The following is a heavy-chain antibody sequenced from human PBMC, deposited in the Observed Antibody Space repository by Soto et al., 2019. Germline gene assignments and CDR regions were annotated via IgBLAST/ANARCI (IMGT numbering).Heavy chain of an antibody. J-gene: IGHJ6*03. CDR1: GYSCTSYW. D-gene: IGHD2-2*01. CDR2: IYPGDSDT. CDR3: ASSSRAQYCSSTSCYYYYYMDV. V-gene: IGHV5-51*01. Sequence: PGESLKISCKGSGYSCTSYWIGWVRQMPGKGLEWMGIIYPGDSDTRYSPSFQGQVTISADKSISTAYLQWSSLKASDTAMYYCASSSRAQYCSSTSCYYYYYMDVWGKGTTVTVSS.